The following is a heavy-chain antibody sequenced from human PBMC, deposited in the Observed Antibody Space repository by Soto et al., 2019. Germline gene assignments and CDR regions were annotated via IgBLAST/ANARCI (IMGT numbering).Heavy chain of an antibody. CDR1: CGSFSGYY. CDR3: ARTSRFDC. D-gene: IGHD6-6*01. Sequence: QEQLQQWGAGLLKPSETLSLTCAVYCGSFSGYYWSWIRQPPGKGLEWIGEINHSGSTNYNPSLKRRVTMSVDTSKTQFSLKLSSVTAADTAVYYCARTSRFDCWGQGTLVTVFS. V-gene: IGHV4-34*01. CDR2: INHSGST. J-gene: IGHJ4*02.